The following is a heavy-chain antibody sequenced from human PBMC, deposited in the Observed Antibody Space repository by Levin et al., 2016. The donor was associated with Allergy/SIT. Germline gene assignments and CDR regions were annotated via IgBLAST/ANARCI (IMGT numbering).Heavy chain of an antibody. V-gene: IGHV5-10-1*01. J-gene: IGHJ6*02. D-gene: IGHD2-15*01. Sequence: KVSCKGSGYSFTSYWISWVRQMPGKGLEWMGRIDPSDSYTNYSPSFQGHVTISADKSISTAYLQWSSLKASDTAMYYCARRPIVYYYGMDVWGQGTTVTVSS. CDR2: IDPSDSYT. CDR1: GYSFTSYW. CDR3: ARRPIVYYYGMDV.